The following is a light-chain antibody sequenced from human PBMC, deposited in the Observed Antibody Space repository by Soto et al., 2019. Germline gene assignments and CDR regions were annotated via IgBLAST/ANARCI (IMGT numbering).Light chain of an antibody. J-gene: IGKJ5*01. V-gene: IGKV1-17*01. Sequence: IQMTQSPSSLSASVGDRFTITCRASQGIRNDLGWYQQKPGKAPKLLIYAASTLESGVPSRFSATVSGTEFSLTITSLQPEDFATYYCQQLFDSPITFGQGTQLEIK. CDR2: AAS. CDR3: QQLFDSPIT. CDR1: QGIRND.